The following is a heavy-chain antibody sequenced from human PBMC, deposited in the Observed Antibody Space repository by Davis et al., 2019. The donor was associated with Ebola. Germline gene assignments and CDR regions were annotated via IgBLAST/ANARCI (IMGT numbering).Heavy chain of an antibody. CDR1: GGSISSYY. D-gene: IGHD5-24*01. J-gene: IGHJ3*02. CDR2: IYYSGST. Sequence: PSETLSLTCTVSGGSISSYYWSWIRQPPGKGLEWIGYIYYSGSTNYNPSLKSRVTISVDTSKNQFSLKLSSVTAADTAVYYCARGGDGWLQLGDAFDIWGQGTMVTVSS. CDR3: ARGGDGWLQLGDAFDI. V-gene: IGHV4-59*01.